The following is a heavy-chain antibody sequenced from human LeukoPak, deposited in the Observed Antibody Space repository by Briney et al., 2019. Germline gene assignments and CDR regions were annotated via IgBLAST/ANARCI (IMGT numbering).Heavy chain of an antibody. CDR1: GDSLSNNSAA. Sequence: SQTLSLTCALSGDSLSNNSAAWHCVRQSPPRGLEWLGRTYYRSKWYNDYAVSVKSRITINPDTSKNQFSLQLNSVTPEDTAVYYCAGRYAFDIWGQGTVVTVSS. D-gene: IGHD3-16*02. CDR3: AGRYAFDI. CDR2: TYYRSKWYN. J-gene: IGHJ3*02. V-gene: IGHV6-1*01.